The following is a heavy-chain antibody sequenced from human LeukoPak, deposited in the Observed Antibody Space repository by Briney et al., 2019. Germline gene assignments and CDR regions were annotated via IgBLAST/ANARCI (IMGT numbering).Heavy chain of an antibody. Sequence: ASVNVSCKAFGYTFSDYSLHWVRQAPGQGVEWMGWIIPNSGGTAYAQHFEGRVSMTRDTSITTAYMELSRLRSDDTAIYYCARIRASGSYFNAWGQGSLVTVSS. J-gene: IGHJ4*02. CDR1: GYTFSDYS. D-gene: IGHD3-10*01. CDR3: ARIRASGSYFNA. V-gene: IGHV1-2*02. CDR2: IIPNSGGT.